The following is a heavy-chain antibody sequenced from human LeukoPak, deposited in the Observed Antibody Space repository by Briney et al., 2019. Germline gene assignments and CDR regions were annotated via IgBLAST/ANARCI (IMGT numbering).Heavy chain of an antibody. CDR1: GGTFSSYA. D-gene: IGHD3-10*01. Sequence: ASVKVSCKASGGTFSSYAISWVRQAPGQGLEWMGGIIPIFGTANYAQKFQGRVTITTDESTSTAYMELSSLRSEDTAVYYCAVDGRTHRITMVRGVIMFSIWGQGTPVTVSS. CDR2: IIPIFGTA. V-gene: IGHV1-69*05. CDR3: AVDGRTHRITMVRGVIMFSI. J-gene: IGHJ4*02.